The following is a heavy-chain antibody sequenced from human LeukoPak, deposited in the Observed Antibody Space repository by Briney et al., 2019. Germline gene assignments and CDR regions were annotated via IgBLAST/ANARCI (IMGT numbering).Heavy chain of an antibody. CDR1: GYTFTTYE. J-gene: IGHJ4*02. D-gene: IGHD3-22*01. Sequence: ASVKVSRKASGYTFTTYEIDWVRQAPGQGLEWMGWINPNSGDTGYAQKFQGRVTMTRDTSITTAYMEVSSLISDDTAVYYCARGFSDYDGTDYAILKYWGQGTLVTVSS. CDR2: INPNSGDT. CDR3: ARGFSDYDGTDYAILKY. V-gene: IGHV1-8*01.